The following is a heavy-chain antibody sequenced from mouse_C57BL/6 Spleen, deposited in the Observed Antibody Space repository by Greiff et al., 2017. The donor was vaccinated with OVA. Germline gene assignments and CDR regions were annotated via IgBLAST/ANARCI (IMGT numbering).Heavy chain of an antibody. CDR3: ARYISYAMDY. D-gene: IGHD1-3*01. V-gene: IGHV1-42*01. CDR1: GYSFTGYY. CDR2: INPSTGGT. Sequence: SGPELVKPGASVKISCKASGYSFTGYYMNWVKQSPEKSLEWIGEINPSTGGTTYNQKFKAKATLTVDKSSSTAYMQLKSLTSEDSAVYYCARYISYAMDYWGQGTSVTVSS. J-gene: IGHJ4*01.